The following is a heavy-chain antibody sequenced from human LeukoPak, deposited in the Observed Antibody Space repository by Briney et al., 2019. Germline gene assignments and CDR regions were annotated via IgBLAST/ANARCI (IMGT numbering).Heavy chain of an antibody. V-gene: IGHV2-5*02. J-gene: IGHJ3*02. CDR2: IYWDGEK. CDR3: AHRLVLLSDDAFDI. Sequence: SGPTLVNPTQTLTLPYPFSGLSLSSSGVGVGWIRQPPVRALEWLVRIYWDGEKHYLPSLKSRPTITKYTSKNQVVLTMTNMDPVDTATYYCAHRLVLLSDDAFDIWGQGTMVTVSS. D-gene: IGHD3-10*01. CDR1: GLSLSSSGVG.